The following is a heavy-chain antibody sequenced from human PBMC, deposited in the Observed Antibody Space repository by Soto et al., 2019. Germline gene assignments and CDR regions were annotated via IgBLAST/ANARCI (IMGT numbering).Heavy chain of an antibody. CDR1: GYSFTSYW. CDR3: ARHDRYSSGWYVGGMDV. D-gene: IGHD6-19*01. V-gene: IGHV5-51*01. CDR2: IYPGDSDT. J-gene: IGHJ6*02. Sequence: PGESLKISCKGSGYSFTSYWIGWVRQMPGKGPEWMGIIYPGDSDTRYSPSFQGQVTISADKSISTAYLQWSSLKASDTAMYYCARHDRYSSGWYVGGMDVWGQGTTVTVSS.